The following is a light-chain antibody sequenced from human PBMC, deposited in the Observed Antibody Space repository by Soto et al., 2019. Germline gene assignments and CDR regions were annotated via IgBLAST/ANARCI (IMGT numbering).Light chain of an antibody. V-gene: IGKV3-11*01. J-gene: IGKJ5*01. CDR3: QQRSNWPPIT. Sequence: EIVLTQSPFTLSLSQGERATLSCRASQSVSSYLAWYQQKPGQAPRLLIYDASNRATGIPARFSGGGSGTDFTLTIDNLEPEDFAIYYCQQRSNWPPITFGQGTRLEIK. CDR1: QSVSSY. CDR2: DAS.